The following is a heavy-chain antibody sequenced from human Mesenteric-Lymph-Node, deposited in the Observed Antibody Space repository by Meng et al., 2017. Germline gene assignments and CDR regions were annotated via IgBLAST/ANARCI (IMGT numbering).Heavy chain of an antibody. V-gene: IGHV3-30*01. J-gene: IGHJ4*02. CDR3: AREYEWELLSVDY. CDR1: GFTFSSYA. Sequence: VQLVESGGGVVQPGRSLRLSCAASGFTFSSYAMHWVRQAPGKGLEWVAVISYDGSNKYYADSVKGRFTISRDNSKNTLYLQMNSLRAEDTAVYYCAREYEWELLSVDYWGQGTLVTVSS. D-gene: IGHD1-26*01. CDR2: ISYDGSNK.